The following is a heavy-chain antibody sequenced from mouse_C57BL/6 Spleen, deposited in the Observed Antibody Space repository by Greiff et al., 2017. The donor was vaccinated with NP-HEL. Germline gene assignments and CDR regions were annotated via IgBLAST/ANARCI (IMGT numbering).Heavy chain of an antibody. V-gene: IGHV1-75*01. D-gene: IGHD1-1*01. CDR3: ARWDYYGSSYGAMDY. Sequence: QVQLQQSGPELVKPGASVKISCKASGYTFTDYYINWVKQRPGQGLEWIGWIFPGSGSTYYNEKFKGKATLTVDKSSSTAYMLLSSLTSEDSAVYFCARWDYYGSSYGAMDYWGQGTSVTVSS. J-gene: IGHJ4*01. CDR2: IFPGSGST. CDR1: GYTFTDYY.